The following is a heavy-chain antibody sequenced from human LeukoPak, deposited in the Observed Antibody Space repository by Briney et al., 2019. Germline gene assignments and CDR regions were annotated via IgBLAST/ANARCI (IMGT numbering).Heavy chain of an antibody. Sequence: GSLTLPCAASGLILKSYAMSWIRQPPGKGREGIGEINHSGSTNSNPSLKSRVTISVDTSKNQFSLRLSAVTAADTAVYYCALGELRDGYNSYFDYWGQGTLVTVSS. CDR3: ALGELRDGYNSYFDY. D-gene: IGHD5-24*01. J-gene: IGHJ4*02. V-gene: IGHV4-34*08. CDR1: GLILKSYA. CDR2: INHSGST.